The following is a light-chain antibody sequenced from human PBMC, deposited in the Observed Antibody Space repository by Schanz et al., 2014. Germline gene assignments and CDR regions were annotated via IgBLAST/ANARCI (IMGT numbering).Light chain of an antibody. Sequence: QSALTQPASVSGSPGQSITISCTGSSSDVGSYNLVSWYQLHPGKAPKLMIYEGSKRPSGISNRFSGSKSGNTASLTISGLQAEDEADYYCCSYAVVTSVIFGGGTKLTVL. CDR3: CSYAVVTSVI. J-gene: IGLJ2*01. CDR2: EGS. CDR1: SSDVGSYNL. V-gene: IGLV2-23*01.